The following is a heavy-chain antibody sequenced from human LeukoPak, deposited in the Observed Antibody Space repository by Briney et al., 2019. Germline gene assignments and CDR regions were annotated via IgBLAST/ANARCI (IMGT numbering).Heavy chain of an antibody. D-gene: IGHD3-22*01. V-gene: IGHV3-23*01. CDR1: GFTVSSNY. CDR2: ISGSGGST. CDR3: AKMYYYDSSGYQFDY. Sequence: GGSLRLSCAASGFTVSSNYMSWVRQAPGKGLEWVSAISGSGGSTYCADSVKGRFTISRDNSKNTLYLQMNSLRAEDTAVYYCAKMYYYDSSGYQFDYWGQGTLVTVSS. J-gene: IGHJ4*02.